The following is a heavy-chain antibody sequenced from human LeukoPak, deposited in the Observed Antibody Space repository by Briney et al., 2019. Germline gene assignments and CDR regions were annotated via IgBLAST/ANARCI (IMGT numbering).Heavy chain of an antibody. V-gene: IGHV3-7*03. J-gene: IGHJ3*02. D-gene: IGHD2-15*01. Sequence: GGSLRLSCAASGFTFSSYWMSWVRQAPGKGLEWVADIKQDGSETYYVDSVKGRFTISRDNAKNSLYLQMNSLRAEDTAVYYCARDQHCSGCSCYSRAFDIWGQGTMVTVSS. CDR1: GFTFSSYW. CDR2: IKQDGSET. CDR3: ARDQHCSGCSCYSRAFDI.